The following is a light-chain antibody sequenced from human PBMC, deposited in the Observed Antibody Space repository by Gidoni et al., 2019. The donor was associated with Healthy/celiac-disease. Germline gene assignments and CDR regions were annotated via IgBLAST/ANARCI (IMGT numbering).Light chain of an antibody. Sequence: EIVLTPSPGTLSLSPGERATLSCRASQSVSSSYLAWYQQKPGQAPRLLIYGASSRAPGIPDRFSGSGSGTDFTLTISRLEPEDFAVYYCQQYGSSLFTFGPGTKVDIK. CDR1: QSVSSSY. J-gene: IGKJ3*01. CDR2: GAS. CDR3: QQYGSSLFT. V-gene: IGKV3-20*01.